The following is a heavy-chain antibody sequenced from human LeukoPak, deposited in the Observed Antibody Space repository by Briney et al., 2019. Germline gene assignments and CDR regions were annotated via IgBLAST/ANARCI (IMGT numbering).Heavy chain of an antibody. CDR1: GGSFSGYY. CDR2: INHSGST. J-gene: IGHJ4*02. CDR3: ARERAAAGSF. V-gene: IGHV4-34*01. D-gene: IGHD6-13*01. Sequence: SETLSLTCAVYGGSFSGYYWSWIRQPPGKGLEWIGEINHSGSTNYNPSLKSRVTISVDTSKNQFSLKLSSVTAADTAVYYCARERAAAGSFWGQGTLVTVSS.